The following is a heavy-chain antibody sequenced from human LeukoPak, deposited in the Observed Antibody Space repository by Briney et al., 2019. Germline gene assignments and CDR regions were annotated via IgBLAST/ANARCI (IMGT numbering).Heavy chain of an antibody. CDR3: ARDQTHRGVIITYDY. D-gene: IGHD3-10*01. V-gene: IGHV3-66*02. Sequence: GGSLRLSCAASGFTFSSYAMSWVRQAPGKGLEWVSVIYSGGSTYYADSVKGRFTISRDNSKNTLYLQMNSLRAEDTAVYYCARDQTHRGVIITYDYRGQGTLVTVSS. CDR2: IYSGGST. CDR1: GFTFSSYA. J-gene: IGHJ4*02.